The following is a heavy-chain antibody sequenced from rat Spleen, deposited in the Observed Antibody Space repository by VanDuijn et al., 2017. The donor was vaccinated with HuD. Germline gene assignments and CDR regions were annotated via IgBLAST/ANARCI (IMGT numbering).Heavy chain of an antibody. J-gene: IGHJ1*01. CDR2: IANTGDYT. Sequence: EVQLVESGGGLMQPGRSLKLSCVASGFTFDNYWMTWIRQAPGKGLEWVASIANTGDYTYYPDSMKGRFTISRDNAKNTLYLQMDSLRSEDTATYYCARHVGMYDFWGPGTMVTVSS. V-gene: IGHV5-31*01. CDR3: ARHVGMYDF. D-gene: IGHD1-12*01. CDR1: GFTFDNYW.